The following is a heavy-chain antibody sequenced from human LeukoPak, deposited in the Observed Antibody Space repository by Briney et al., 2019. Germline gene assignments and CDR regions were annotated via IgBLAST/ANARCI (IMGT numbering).Heavy chain of an antibody. CDR1: GYTLTELS. CDR2: FDPEDGET. D-gene: IGHD2-2*01. CDR3: ARSGVVPAAPYNWFDP. V-gene: IGHV1-24*01. Sequence: ASVKVSCKVSGYTLTELSMHWVRQAPGKGLEWMGGFDPEDGETIYAQKFQGRVTMTEDTSTDTAYMELSSLRSEDTAVYYCARSGVVPAAPYNWFDPWGQGTLVTVSS. J-gene: IGHJ5*02.